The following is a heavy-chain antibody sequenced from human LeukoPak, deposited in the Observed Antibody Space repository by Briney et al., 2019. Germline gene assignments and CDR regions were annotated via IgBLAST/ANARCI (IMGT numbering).Heavy chain of an antibody. Sequence: GGSLRHSPVASGVCFSNNDMHWVRQAPGKGLEWVAFIRYDGSHEHYIESVKGRFTVSRDNSKNPVYLEMNSLRVGDTAVYFCAKGIRVGTALLFFHLWRQGSLVTVSS. CDR1: GVCFSNND. D-gene: IGHD5-18*01. CDR3: AKGIRVGTALLFFHL. V-gene: IGHV3-30*02. J-gene: IGHJ4*01. CDR2: IRYDGSHE.